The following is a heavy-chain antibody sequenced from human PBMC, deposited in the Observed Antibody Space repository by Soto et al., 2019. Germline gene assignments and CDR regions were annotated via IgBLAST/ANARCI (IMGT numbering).Heavy chain of an antibody. CDR3: AGGLVLPYYYYGMDV. J-gene: IGHJ6*02. D-gene: IGHD6-13*01. V-gene: IGHV4-34*01. CDR2: INHSGST. Sequence: QVQLQQWGAGLLKPSETLSLTCAVYGGSFSGYYWSWIRQPPGKGLEWIGEINHSGSTNYKPSLKSRVTISVDTSKNQFSRKLSSVTAADTAVYYCAGGLVLPYYYYGMDVWGQGTTVTVSS. CDR1: GGSFSGYY.